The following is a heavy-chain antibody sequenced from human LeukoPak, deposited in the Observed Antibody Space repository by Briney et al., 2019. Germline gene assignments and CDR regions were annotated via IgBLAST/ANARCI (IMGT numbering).Heavy chain of an antibody. Sequence: PSETLSLTCTVSGGSISSGGYYWSWIRQHPGKGLEWIGYIYYSGSTYYNPSLKSRVTISVDTSKNQFSLKLSSVTAADTAVYYCASGSLAAAGIGWFDPWGQGTLVTVSS. D-gene: IGHD6-13*01. CDR2: IYYSGST. V-gene: IGHV4-31*03. J-gene: IGHJ5*02. CDR3: ASGSLAAAGIGWFDP. CDR1: GGSISSGGYY.